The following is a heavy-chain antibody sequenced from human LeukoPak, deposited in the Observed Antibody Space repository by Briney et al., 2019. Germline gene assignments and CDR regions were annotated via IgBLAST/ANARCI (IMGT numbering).Heavy chain of an antibody. J-gene: IGHJ4*02. V-gene: IGHV4-4*02. CDR1: GGSITNTNY. CDR3: AREGGPYRPLDY. CDR2: LNLQAST. Sequence: SGTLSLTCGISGGSITNTNYWTWVRQPPGKGLEWIVELNLQASTNYNPSLMGRVAISVDTSEHHTSLQLTSVTAADTAVYYCAREGGPYRPLDYSGQGTLVTVSS.